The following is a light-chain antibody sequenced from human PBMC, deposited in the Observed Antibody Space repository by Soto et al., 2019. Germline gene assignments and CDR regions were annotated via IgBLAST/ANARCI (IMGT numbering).Light chain of an antibody. CDR2: DAS. Sequence: DIQMTQSPSTLSASVGDRVTITCRASQSISRWLAWYPQKPGKAPKLLIYDASSLESGVPSRFSGRGSGTQFTLTISSLQPDDFATYYCQRYNTFSGTFGPGTNVEIK. CDR1: QSISRW. V-gene: IGKV1-5*01. J-gene: IGKJ1*01. CDR3: QRYNTFSGT.